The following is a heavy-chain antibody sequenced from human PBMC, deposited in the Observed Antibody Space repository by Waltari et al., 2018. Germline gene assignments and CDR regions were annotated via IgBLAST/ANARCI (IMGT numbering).Heavy chain of an antibody. CDR1: GGSISSYY. V-gene: IGHV4-59*01. Sequence: QVQLQESGPGLVKPSETLSLTCTVSGGSISSYYWSWIRQPPGKGLEWIGYIYYSWSTNDNPSLKSRVTMTRNTSISTAYMELSSLRSEDTAVYYCARQYDFWSGPTYYYYMDVWGKGTTVTVSS. CDR3: ARQYDFWSGPTYYYYMDV. CDR2: IYYSWST. J-gene: IGHJ6*03. D-gene: IGHD3-3*01.